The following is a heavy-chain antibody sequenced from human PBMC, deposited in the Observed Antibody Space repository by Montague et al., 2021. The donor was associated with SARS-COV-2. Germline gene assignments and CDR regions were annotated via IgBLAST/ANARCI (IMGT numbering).Heavy chain of an antibody. CDR1: GGSIRSGSYY. J-gene: IGHJ4*02. D-gene: IGHD3-22*01. CDR3: ARDWDYYDSSGWGIHYFDF. V-gene: IGHV4-61*02. Sequence: TLSLTCTVSGGSIRSGSYYWSWVRQPAGKGLEWIGRFYTSGSTNYNPSLRSRVSMSEDISKNQVSLRLTSVTAADTAVYYCARDWDYYDSSGWGIHYFDFWGQGTLVTVSS. CDR2: FYTSGST.